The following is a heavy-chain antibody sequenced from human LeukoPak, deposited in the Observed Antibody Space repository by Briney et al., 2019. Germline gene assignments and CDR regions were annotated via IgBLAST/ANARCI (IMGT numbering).Heavy chain of an antibody. CDR1: RFTLSNYW. D-gene: IGHD2-15*01. CDR3: ARDAWKDRYFDY. CDR2: VKHDGSEK. J-gene: IGHJ4*02. Sequence: GGSLRLSCAASRFTLSNYWMSWVRRAPGKGLEWVANVKHDGSEKFYVDSVKGRFTISRDNAKNSLYLQMNSLRAEDTAVYYCARDAWKDRYFDYWGQGTLVTVSS. V-gene: IGHV3-7*01.